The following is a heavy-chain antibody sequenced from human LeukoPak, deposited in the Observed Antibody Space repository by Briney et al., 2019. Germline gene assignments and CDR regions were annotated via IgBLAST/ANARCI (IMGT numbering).Heavy chain of an antibody. CDR1: GFTFSTYG. J-gene: IGHJ4*02. CDR2: IKQDGSEK. Sequence: GGSLRLSCVASGFTFSTYGMNWVRQAPGKGLEWVANIKQDGSEKYYVDSVKGRFTISRDNAKNSLYLQMNSLRAEDTAVYYCARDSSGWYTGYYFDYWGQGTLVTVSS. V-gene: IGHV3-7*05. CDR3: ARDSSGWYTGYYFDY. D-gene: IGHD6-19*01.